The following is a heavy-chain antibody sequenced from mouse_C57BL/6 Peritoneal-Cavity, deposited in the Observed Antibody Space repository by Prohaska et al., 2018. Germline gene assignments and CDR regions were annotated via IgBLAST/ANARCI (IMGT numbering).Heavy chain of an antibody. Sequence: EVNLEASGGCLVQPGGSMKLSCAASGVTFRDAWMDWVRQSPEKGLEWVAEIRNKANNHATYYAESVKGRFTISRDDSKSSVYLQKKRLRAEDNGNYCCTHGVYAMDYWGQGTSVTVSS. CDR2: IRNKANNHAT. J-gene: IGHJ4*01. CDR1: GVTFRDAW. CDR3: THGVYAMDY. V-gene: IGHV6-6*01.